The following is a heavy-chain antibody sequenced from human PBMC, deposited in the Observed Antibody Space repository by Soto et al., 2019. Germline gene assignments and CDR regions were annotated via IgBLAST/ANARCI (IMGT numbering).Heavy chain of an antibody. Sequence: PSETLSLTCAVYGGSFSGYYWSWIRQPPGKGLEWIGEINHSGSTNYNPSLKSRVTISVDTSKNQFSLKLSSVTAADTAVYYCARIAAAAEHFDYWGQGTLVTVSS. J-gene: IGHJ4*02. CDR3: ARIAAAAEHFDY. D-gene: IGHD6-13*01. V-gene: IGHV4-34*01. CDR2: INHSGST. CDR1: GGSFSGYY.